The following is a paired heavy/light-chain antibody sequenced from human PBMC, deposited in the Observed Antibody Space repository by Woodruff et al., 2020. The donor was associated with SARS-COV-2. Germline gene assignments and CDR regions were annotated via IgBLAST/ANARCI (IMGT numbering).Light chain of an antibody. Sequence: QTVVTQEPSLSVSPGGTVTLTCGLSSGSVSTSYYPSWYQQTPGQAPRTLIYSTNTRSSGVPDRFSGSILGNKAALTITGAQADDESDYYCVVYMTSGIWVFGGGTKLTVL. V-gene: IGLV8-61*01. J-gene: IGLJ3*02. CDR3: VVYMTSGIWV. CDR1: SGSVSTSYY. CDR2: STN.
Heavy chain of an antibody. CDR3: AREGRMKPPDY. J-gene: IGHJ4*02. CDR1: GFTFSRYD. CDR2: ISGSSDRT. V-gene: IGHV3-23*01. Sequence: EVQLLESGGGLVQPGGSLRLSCAASGFTFSRYDMSWVRQAPGKGLEWVSAISGSSDRTNYADAVKGRFTISRDNSKNTLNLQMNSPTVEDTAVYYCAREGRMKPPDYWGQGTLVTVSS.